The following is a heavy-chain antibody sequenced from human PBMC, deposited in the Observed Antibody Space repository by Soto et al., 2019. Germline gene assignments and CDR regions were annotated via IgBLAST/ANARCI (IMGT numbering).Heavy chain of an antibody. J-gene: IGHJ4*02. CDR3: ARDTYSSSWNPFDY. CDR2: ISAYNGNT. V-gene: IGHV1-18*04. CDR1: GYTFTSYG. Sequence: GASVKVSCKASGYTFTSYGISWVRQAPGQGLEWMGWISAYNGNTNYAQKLQGRVTMTTDTSTSTAYMELRSLRSDDTAVYYCARDTYSSSWNPFDYWGQGTLVTAPQ. D-gene: IGHD6-13*01.